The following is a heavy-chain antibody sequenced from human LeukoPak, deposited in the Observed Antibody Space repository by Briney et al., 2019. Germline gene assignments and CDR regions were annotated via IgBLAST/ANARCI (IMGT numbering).Heavy chain of an antibody. CDR2: IYDDDST. J-gene: IGHJ4*02. CDR3: AKDRRAAAGGGYFDH. V-gene: IGHV3-53*01. Sequence: GGSLRLSCAASGFTVSNNYLGWVRQAPGKGLEWVSVIYDDDSTYYTDSVKGRFTISRDNSKNTLYLLMNSLRADDTAMYYCAKDRRAAAGGGYFDHWGQGTLVTVSS. CDR1: GFTVSNNY. D-gene: IGHD6-13*01.